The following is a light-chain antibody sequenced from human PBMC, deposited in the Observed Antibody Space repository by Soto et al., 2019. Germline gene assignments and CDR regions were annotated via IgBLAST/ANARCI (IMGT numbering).Light chain of an antibody. Sequence: PGERVTLSCRASQSVSSSYLTXYQXKXGXXXRXXXYGASTRATSIPARFSGSGSGTDFTLTISSLQPEDFAVYYCQQYGSSPETFGQGTKVNIK. CDR1: QSVSSSY. CDR2: GAS. J-gene: IGKJ1*01. CDR3: QQYGSSPET. V-gene: IGKV3-20*01.